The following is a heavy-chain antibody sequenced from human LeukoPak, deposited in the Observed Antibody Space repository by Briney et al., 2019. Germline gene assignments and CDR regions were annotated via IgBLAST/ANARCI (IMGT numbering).Heavy chain of an antibody. J-gene: IGHJ4*02. CDR2: IYYSGST. CDR3: ARGRGAGNDSEDY. D-gene: IGHD5-12*01. V-gene: IGHV4-59*01. Sequence: SETLSLTCTVSGGSISSYYWSWIRQPPGKGLEWIGYIYYSGSTNYNPSLKSRVTISVDTSKNQFSLKLSSVTAADTAVYYCARGRGAGNDSEDYWGQGTLVTVSS. CDR1: GGSISSYY.